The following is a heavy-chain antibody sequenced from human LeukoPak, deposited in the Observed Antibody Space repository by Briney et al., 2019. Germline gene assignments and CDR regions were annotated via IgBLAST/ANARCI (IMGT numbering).Heavy chain of an antibody. Sequence: GGSLRLSCAASGLTFSRYNMNWVRQAPGKGLEWVSSIGTSSNNIYYTDSVKGRFTISRDNAKNSLYLQVDSLRVEDTAVYFCASGTVGDYALDYWGQGTLVTVSS. CDR1: GLTFSRYN. CDR3: ASGTVGDYALDY. J-gene: IGHJ4*02. CDR2: IGTSSNNI. D-gene: IGHD4-17*01. V-gene: IGHV3-21*01.